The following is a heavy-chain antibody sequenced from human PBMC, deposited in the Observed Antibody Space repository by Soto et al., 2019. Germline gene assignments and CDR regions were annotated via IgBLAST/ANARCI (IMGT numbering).Heavy chain of an antibody. D-gene: IGHD3-10*01. J-gene: IGHJ4*02. CDR1: GGSISSSSYY. Sequence: SETLSLTCTVSGGSISSSSYYWGWIRQPPGKGLEWIGSIYYSGSTYYNPSLKSRVTISVDTSKNQFSLKLSSVTAADTAVYYCARQEGSYYYGSGSSPIDYWGQGTLVTVSS. CDR2: IYYSGST. CDR3: ARQEGSYYYGSGSSPIDY. V-gene: IGHV4-39*01.